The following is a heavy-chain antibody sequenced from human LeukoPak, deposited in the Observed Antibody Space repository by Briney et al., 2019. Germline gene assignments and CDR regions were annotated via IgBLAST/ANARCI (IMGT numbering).Heavy chain of an antibody. CDR3: AAEAAYYYDSRDAFDV. V-gene: IGHV1-58*01. D-gene: IGHD3-22*01. CDR1: GFTFTSSA. CDR2: IVVGSGNT. Sequence: AASVKVSCKASGFTFTSSAVQWVRRARGQRLEWIGWIVVGSGNTNYAQKFQERVTITRDMSTSLVYMELSSLRSEDTAVYYCAAEAAYYYDSRDAFDVWGQGTMVTVSS. J-gene: IGHJ3*01.